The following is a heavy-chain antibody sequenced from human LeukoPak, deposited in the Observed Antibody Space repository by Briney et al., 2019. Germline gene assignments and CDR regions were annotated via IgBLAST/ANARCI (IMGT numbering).Heavy chain of an antibody. Sequence: ASGEVSCKASGYTFTSYSISWVRQAPGQGLEWMGWISAYNGNTIYAQKVKGRVTMTTDTSTSTAYMELRSLKSDDTAVYYCARASYCSDGSCYSDYWGQGTLVTASS. J-gene: IGHJ4*02. CDR1: GYTFTSYS. D-gene: IGHD2-15*01. CDR3: ARASYCSDGSCYSDY. CDR2: ISAYNGNT. V-gene: IGHV1-18*01.